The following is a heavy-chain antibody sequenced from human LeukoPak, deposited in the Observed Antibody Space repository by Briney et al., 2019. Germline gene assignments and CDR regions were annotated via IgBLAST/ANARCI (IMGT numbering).Heavy chain of an antibody. J-gene: IGHJ5*02. V-gene: IGHV3-21*01. Sequence: GGSLRLSCEASGFNFNTYSMAWVRQAPGKGLEWVSIISRASESIFYADSVKGRFTISRDNAKNSLYLQMNSLRAEDTAVYYCARCGSGSPSYNWFDPWGQGTLVTVSS. CDR3: ARCGSGSPSYNWFDP. CDR1: GFNFNTYS. CDR2: ISRASESI. D-gene: IGHD3-10*01.